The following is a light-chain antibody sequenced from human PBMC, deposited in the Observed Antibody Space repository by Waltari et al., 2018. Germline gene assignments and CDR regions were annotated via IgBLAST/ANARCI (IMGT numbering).Light chain of an antibody. Sequence: SYGLTQPPSVSVSPGQTDRITCSGPKLGERYVCWYQQKPGQSPVLVIYQDTQRPSGIPERFSGSTSGNTATLTISGAQPMDEADYYCQAWVSSTAVFGGGTRLAVL. J-gene: IGLJ2*01. CDR2: QDT. CDR3: QAWVSSTAV. V-gene: IGLV3-1*01. CDR1: KLGERY.